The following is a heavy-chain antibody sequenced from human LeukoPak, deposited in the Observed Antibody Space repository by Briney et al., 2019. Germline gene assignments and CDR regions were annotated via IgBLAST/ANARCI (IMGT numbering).Heavy chain of an antibody. CDR1: GFTFSDYY. D-gene: IGHD6-13*01. Sequence: GGSLRLSCAASGFTFSDYYMSWIRQAPGKGLEWVSYISSSGNSTYYSDSVRGRFTISRDNAKNSLHLQMNSLRAEDTAAYYCARDGGSSWYFDYWGQGTLATVSS. V-gene: IGHV3-11*04. CDR2: ISSSGNST. J-gene: IGHJ4*02. CDR3: ARDGGSSWYFDY.